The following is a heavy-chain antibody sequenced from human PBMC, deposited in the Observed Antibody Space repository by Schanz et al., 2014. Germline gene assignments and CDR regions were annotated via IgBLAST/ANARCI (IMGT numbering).Heavy chain of an antibody. Sequence: QEQLVESGGGLVKPGGSLRLSCAASGFTFSDYYMSWIRQAPGKGLEWVAVIWSDGSGKYYADSVKGRFTISRDSPKNTLYLQMNSLRAEDTAVYYCAKDPSHGDYDYYFDYWGQGTLVTVSS. J-gene: IGHJ4*02. V-gene: IGHV3-33*06. CDR1: GFTFSDYY. D-gene: IGHD3-22*01. CDR3: AKDPSHGDYDYYFDY. CDR2: IWSDGSGK.